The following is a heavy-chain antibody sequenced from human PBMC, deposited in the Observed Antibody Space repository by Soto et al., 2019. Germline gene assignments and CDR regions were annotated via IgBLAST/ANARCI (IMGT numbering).Heavy chain of an antibody. J-gene: IGHJ3*02. CDR1: GGSFSGYY. D-gene: IGHD3-10*01. CDR3: ASSYKGIAVDVNAHDI. V-gene: IGHV4-34*01. CDR2: INHSGST. Sequence: ASETLSLTCAVYGGSFSGYYWSWIRQPPGKGLEWIGEINHSGSTNYNPSLKSRVTISVDTSKNQFSLKLSSVTAADTAVYYCASSYKGIAVDVNAHDISSQGTMVIVS.